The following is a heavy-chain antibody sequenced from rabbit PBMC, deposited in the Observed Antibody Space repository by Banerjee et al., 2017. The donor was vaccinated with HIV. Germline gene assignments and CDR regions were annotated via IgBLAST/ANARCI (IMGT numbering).Heavy chain of an antibody. CDR1: GFSFSTTYY. Sequence: QEQLVESGGGLVQPEGSLTLTCTASGFSFSTTYYMCWVRQAPGKGLELIACIYSNTGNTVYASWAKGPFTISKSSSTTVTLQMTSLTAADTATYICARDQAGIGVYFNLWGHGTLVTVS. CDR2: IYSNTGNT. V-gene: IGHV1S45*01. CDR3: ARDQAGIGVYFNL. J-gene: IGHJ4*01. D-gene: IGHD4-2*01.